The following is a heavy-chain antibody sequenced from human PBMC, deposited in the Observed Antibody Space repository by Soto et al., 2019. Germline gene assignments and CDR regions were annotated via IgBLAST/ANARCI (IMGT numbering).Heavy chain of an antibody. D-gene: IGHD3-10*01. Sequence: SETLSLTCTVSGGSISSYYWSWIRQPPGKGLEWIGYIYYSGSTNYNPSLKSRVTISVDTSKNQFSLKLSSLTAADTAVYYCARLQGSGKAYYYYYMDVWGKGTTVTVSS. CDR3: ARLQGSGKAYYYYYMDV. CDR1: GGSISSYY. CDR2: IYYSGST. V-gene: IGHV4-59*08. J-gene: IGHJ6*03.